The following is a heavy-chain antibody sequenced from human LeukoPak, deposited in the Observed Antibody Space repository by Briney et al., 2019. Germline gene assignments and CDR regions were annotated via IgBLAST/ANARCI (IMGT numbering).Heavy chain of an antibody. Sequence: ASVKVSCKASGYTFTGNYMHWVRQAPGQGLEWMGWINPNSGGTNYAQKFQGRVTMTRDTSITTAYMELTRLRSDDTAMYYCARDVGITVADSFDPWGQGTLVTVSS. V-gene: IGHV1-2*02. J-gene: IGHJ5*02. CDR3: ARDVGITVADSFDP. CDR2: INPNSGGT. CDR1: GYTFTGNY. D-gene: IGHD6-13*01.